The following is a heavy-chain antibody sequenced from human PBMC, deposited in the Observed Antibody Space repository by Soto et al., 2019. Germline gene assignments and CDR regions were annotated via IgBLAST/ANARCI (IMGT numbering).Heavy chain of an antibody. V-gene: IGHV1-46*03. CDR2: INPSGGST. CDR3: ARDRQAVATAGYYYYYMEV. Sequence: ASLKVSCKSSGGTFTSYYMHCGRRPAGGGLEWMGIINPSGGSTSYAQKFQGRVTMTRDTSTSTVYMELSSLRSEDTAVYYCARDRQAVATAGYYYYYMEVWGKGTTVTVSS. D-gene: IGHD6-19*01. J-gene: IGHJ6*03. CDR1: GGTFTSYY.